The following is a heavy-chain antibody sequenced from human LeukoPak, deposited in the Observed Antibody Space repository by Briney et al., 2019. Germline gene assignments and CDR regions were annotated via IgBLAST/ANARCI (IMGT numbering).Heavy chain of an antibody. CDR1: GGTFSSYA. CDR2: IIPIFGIA. D-gene: IGHD3-22*01. J-gene: IGHJ6*02. V-gene: IGHV1-69*04. Sequence: SVKVSCKASGGTFSSYAISWVRQAPGQGLEWMGRIIPIFGIASYAQKFQGRVTITADKSTSTAYMELSSLRSEDTAVYYCARDGSSGYYTDLYYGMDVWGQGTTVTVSS. CDR3: ARDGSSGYYTDLYYGMDV.